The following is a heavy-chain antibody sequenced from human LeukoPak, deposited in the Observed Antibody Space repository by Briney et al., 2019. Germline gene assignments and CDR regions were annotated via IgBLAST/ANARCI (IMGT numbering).Heavy chain of an antibody. CDR1: GFTFDDYA. CDR3: AKPTNYYDSSGYSYYFDY. J-gene: IGHJ4*02. V-gene: IGHV3-43D*03. Sequence: PGGSLRLSCAASGFTFDDYAMHWVRQAPGKGLEWVSLISWDGGSTYYADSVKGRFTISRDNSKNSLYLQMNSLRAEDTALYYCAKPTNYYDSSGYSYYFDYWGQGTLVTVSS. CDR2: ISWDGGST. D-gene: IGHD3-22*01.